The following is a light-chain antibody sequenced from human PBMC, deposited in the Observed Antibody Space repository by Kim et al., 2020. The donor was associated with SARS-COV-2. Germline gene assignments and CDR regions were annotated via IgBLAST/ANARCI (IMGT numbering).Light chain of an antibody. CDR1: SSDVGGYNY. J-gene: IGLJ3*02. Sequence: QSALTQPASVSGSPGQSITISCTGTSSDVGGYNYVSWYQQHPGKAPKLMIYDVSNRPSGVSNRFSGSKSGNTASLTISGLQAEDEADYYCSSYTSSSPGVSGGGTQLTVL. CDR2: DVS. CDR3: SSYTSSSPGV. V-gene: IGLV2-14*03.